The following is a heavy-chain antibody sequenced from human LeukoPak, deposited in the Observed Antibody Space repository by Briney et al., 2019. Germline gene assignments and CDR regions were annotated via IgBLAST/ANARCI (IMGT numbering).Heavy chain of an antibody. CDR3: AREYRSSWYLNWFDP. CDR1: GVSISSNSYY. V-gene: IGHV4-39*07. J-gene: IGHJ5*02. CDR2: IYYSGST. Sequence: PSQTLSLTCAVSGVSISSNSYYWGWIRQPPGKGLEWIGSIYYSGSTYDNPSLKSRVTISIDTSKNQFSLKLSSVTAADTAVYYCAREYRSSWYLNWFDPWGQGTLVTVSS. D-gene: IGHD6-13*01.